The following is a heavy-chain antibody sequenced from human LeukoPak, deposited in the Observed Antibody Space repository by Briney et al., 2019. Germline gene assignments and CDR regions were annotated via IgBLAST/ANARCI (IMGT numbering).Heavy chain of an antibody. Sequence: GASVKSSCKASGGTFSSYAISWVRQAPGQGLEWMGGIIPIFGTANYAQKFHGRVTITADESTSTAYMELSSLRAEDTAVYYCARDLLEPGIAAESLGNYWGQGTLVTVSS. CDR2: IIPIFGTA. D-gene: IGHD6-13*01. V-gene: IGHV1-69*13. J-gene: IGHJ4*02. CDR1: GGTFSSYA. CDR3: ARDLLEPGIAAESLGNY.